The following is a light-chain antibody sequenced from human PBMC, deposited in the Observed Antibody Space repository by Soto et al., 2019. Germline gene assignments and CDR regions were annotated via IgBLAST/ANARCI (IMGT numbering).Light chain of an antibody. J-gene: IGLJ1*01. Sequence: QSALTQPASVSGSPGQSITISCTGTASDVGGYNYVSWYQQHPGKAPKLMIHAVSNRPSGISSRFSGSKSGNTASLTISGLQTEDEADYYCCSYVSSKTYVFGTGTKLTVL. CDR3: CSYVSSKTYV. V-gene: IGLV2-14*01. CDR2: AVS. CDR1: ASDVGGYNY.